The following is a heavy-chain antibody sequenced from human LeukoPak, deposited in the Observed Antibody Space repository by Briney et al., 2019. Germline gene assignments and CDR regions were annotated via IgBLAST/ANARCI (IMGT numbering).Heavy chain of an antibody. D-gene: IGHD3-22*01. CDR2: IYSGGST. CDR1: GFTVSSNY. CDR3: ARDTYYYDSSGYYTDY. Sequence: GGSLRLSCAASGFTVSSNYMSWVRQAPGKGLEWVSVIYSGGSTYYADSVKGRFTISRDNSKNTLYLQMNSLRAEDTAVYYCARDTYYYDSSGYYTDYWGQGTLVTVSS. J-gene: IGHJ4*02. V-gene: IGHV3-53*01.